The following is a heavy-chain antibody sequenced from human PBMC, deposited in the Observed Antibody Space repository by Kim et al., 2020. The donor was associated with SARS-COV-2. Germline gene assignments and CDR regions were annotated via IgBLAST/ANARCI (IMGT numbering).Heavy chain of an antibody. Sequence: SETLSLTCTVSGGSISSSSYYWGWIRQPPGKGLEWIGSIYYSGSTYYNPSLTSRVTISVDTSKNQFSLKLSSVTAADTAVYYCARRERRGGVLDYWGQGT. CDR1: GGSISSSSYY. D-gene: IGHD3-16*01. V-gene: IGHV4-39*01. J-gene: IGHJ4*02. CDR2: IYYSGST. CDR3: ARRERRGGVLDY.